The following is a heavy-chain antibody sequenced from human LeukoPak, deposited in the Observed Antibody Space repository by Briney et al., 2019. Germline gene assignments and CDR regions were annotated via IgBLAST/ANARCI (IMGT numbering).Heavy chain of an antibody. J-gene: IGHJ4*02. CDR2: INHSGST. Sequence: SETLSLTCAVYGGSFSGYYWGWIRQPPGKGLEWIGEINHSGSTNYNPSLKSRVTISVDTSKNQFSLKLSSVTAADTAVYYCARGLNRVPAYWGQGILVTVSS. CDR3: ARGLNRVPAY. V-gene: IGHV4-34*01. D-gene: IGHD1-14*01. CDR1: GGSFSGYY.